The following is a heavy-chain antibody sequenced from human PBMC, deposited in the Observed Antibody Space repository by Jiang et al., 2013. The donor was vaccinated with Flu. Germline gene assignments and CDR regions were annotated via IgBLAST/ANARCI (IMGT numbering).Heavy chain of an antibody. J-gene: IGHJ4*02. Sequence: QLLESGGGLVQPGRSLRLSCTASGFTFGDYAMSWVRQAPGKGLEWVGFIRSKAYGGTTEYAASVKGRFTISRDDSKSIAYLQMNSLKTEDTAVYYCTRSDNDYGDSDYWGQ. CDR1: GFTFGDYA. CDR3: TRSDNDYGDSDY. CDR2: IRSKAYGGTT. V-gene: IGHV3-49*04. D-gene: IGHD4-17*01.